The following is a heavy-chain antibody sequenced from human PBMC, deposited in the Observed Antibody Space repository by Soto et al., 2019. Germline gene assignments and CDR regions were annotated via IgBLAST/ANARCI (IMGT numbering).Heavy chain of an antibody. J-gene: IGHJ6*02. Sequence: GGSLRLSCAASGFTFSSYAMHWVRQAPGKGLEWVAVISYDGSNKYYADSVKGRFTISRDNSKNTLYLQMNSLRAEDTAVYYCARDRPTVTTTSLSGWHYYYYGMDVWGQGTTVTVSS. D-gene: IGHD4-17*01. CDR1: GFTFSSYA. CDR2: ISYDGSNK. CDR3: ARDRPTVTTTSLSGWHYYYYGMDV. V-gene: IGHV3-30-3*01.